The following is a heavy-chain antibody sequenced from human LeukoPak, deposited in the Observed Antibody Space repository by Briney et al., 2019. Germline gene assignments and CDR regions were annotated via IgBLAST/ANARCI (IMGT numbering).Heavy chain of an antibody. CDR2: ISSSGSTI. Sequence: PGGSLRLSCVASGFTFSDYYMSWIRQAPGKGLEWVSYISSSGSTIYYADSVKGRFTISRDNAKNSLYLQMNSLRAEDTAVYYCARYIDSSGSPHFDYWGQGTLVTVSS. J-gene: IGHJ4*02. V-gene: IGHV3-11*04. CDR1: GFTFSDYY. CDR3: ARYIDSSGSPHFDY. D-gene: IGHD3-22*01.